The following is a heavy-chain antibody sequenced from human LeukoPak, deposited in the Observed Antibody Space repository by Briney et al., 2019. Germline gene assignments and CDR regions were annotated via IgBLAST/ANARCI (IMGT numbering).Heavy chain of an antibody. V-gene: IGHV3-30*04. CDR2: ISYDGKKS. J-gene: IGHJ4*02. CDR3: AKAAGKENGYDFFFEH. D-gene: IGHD3-3*01. CDR1: GLSFNDYD. Sequence: GGSLRLSCAASGLSFNDYDMHWVRQALGKGPEWVAVISYDGKKSYYADSVKGRFTISRDNSKSTLYLQMNSLRAEDTAVYYCAKAAGKENGYDFFFEHWGQGTLVTVSS.